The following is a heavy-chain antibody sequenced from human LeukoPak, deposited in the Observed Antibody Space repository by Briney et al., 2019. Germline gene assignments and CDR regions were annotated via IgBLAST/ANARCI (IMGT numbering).Heavy chain of an antibody. Sequence: GGSLRLSCAASGFTFSSYSMYWVRQARGKGLEWVSFISSGSNYIYYTDSVKGRFTISRDNAKNSLYLQMNSLRVEDTAIYYCARVGCSGGTCYDYWGQGTLVTVSS. J-gene: IGHJ4*02. CDR2: ISSGSNYI. D-gene: IGHD2-15*01. V-gene: IGHV3-21*01. CDR3: ARVGCSGGTCYDY. CDR1: GFTFSSYS.